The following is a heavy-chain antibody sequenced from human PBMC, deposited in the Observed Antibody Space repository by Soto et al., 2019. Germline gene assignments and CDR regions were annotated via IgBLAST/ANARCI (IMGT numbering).Heavy chain of an antibody. D-gene: IGHD3-16*01. Sequence: QVRLQESGPGLVEPSETLSLTCTVSGGSISPSYWNWVRQPPGKRLEWIGCIYYTGNTYYNPSLKSRVTILRDTSKNQFSLEVTSVTAADTAMYYCAAGLDHNKVGYWGQGTLVTVSS. CDR2: IYYTGNT. CDR3: AAGLDHNKVGY. CDR1: GGSISPSY. V-gene: IGHV4-59*01. J-gene: IGHJ4*02.